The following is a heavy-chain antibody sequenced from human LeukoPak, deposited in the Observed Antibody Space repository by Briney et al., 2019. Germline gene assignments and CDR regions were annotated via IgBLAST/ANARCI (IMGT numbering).Heavy chain of an antibody. CDR2: ISSSSLAI. Sequence: PGGCLRLSCAASGFTLSSYAMSWARQAPGEGLGWISYISSSSLAIYYSDSVKGRFAISRDNVANSLYLQMNTLRAEDTAVYYCARSGHYGAGSYYSLNGFDPWGQGTLVTVSS. V-gene: IGHV3-48*04. CDR1: GFTLSSYA. D-gene: IGHD3-10*01. CDR3: ARSGHYGAGSYYSLNGFDP. J-gene: IGHJ5*02.